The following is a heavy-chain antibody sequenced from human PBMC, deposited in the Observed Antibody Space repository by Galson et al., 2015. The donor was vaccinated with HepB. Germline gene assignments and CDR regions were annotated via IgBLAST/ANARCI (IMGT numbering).Heavy chain of an antibody. CDR3: ARDSFADSSSPTDYYYGMDV. J-gene: IGHJ6*02. V-gene: IGHV4-59*01. Sequence: ETLSLTCTVSGGSISSYYWSWIRQPPGKGLEWIGYIYYSGSTNYNPSLKSRVTISVDTSKNQFSLKLSSVTAADTAVYYCARDSFADSSSPTDYYYGMDVWGQGTTVTVSS. CDR1: GGSISSYY. D-gene: IGHD6-13*01. CDR2: IYYSGST.